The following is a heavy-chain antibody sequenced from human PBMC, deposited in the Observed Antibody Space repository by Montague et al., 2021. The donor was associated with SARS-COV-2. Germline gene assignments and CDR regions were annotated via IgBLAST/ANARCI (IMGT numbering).Heavy chain of an antibody. CDR2: IYYNENT. D-gene: IGHD3-10*01. CDR3: ARVKRGYYFGLGVSAHFDY. CDR1: GGSISSYD. J-gene: IGHJ4*03. Sequence: SETLSLTCTVSGGSISSYDWNWIRLPPGQGLDWNGVIYYNENTNYNPSLKSRVTITVDTSKNQFSLKLSSVTAADTAVYYYARVKRGYYFGLGVSAHFDYWGQGTTVTVSS. V-gene: IGHV4-59*01.